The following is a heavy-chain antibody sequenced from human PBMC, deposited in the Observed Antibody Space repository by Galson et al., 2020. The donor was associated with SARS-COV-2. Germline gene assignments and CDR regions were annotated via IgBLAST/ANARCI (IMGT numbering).Heavy chain of an antibody. Sequence: VQHAYVLKISCAHSGFTFRSYWTHWARQPPGTALVWVYRNYSERSTTSHAASVKGRFTISGDDAKNTRYLHMRSLRAEDTAVYYCASGDMRNDYFDYWGQGTLVTVSS. V-gene: IGHV3-74*01. J-gene: IGHJ4*02. CDR1: GFTFRSYW. CDR3: ASGDMRNDYFDY. D-gene: IGHD3-16*01. CDR2: NYSERSTT.